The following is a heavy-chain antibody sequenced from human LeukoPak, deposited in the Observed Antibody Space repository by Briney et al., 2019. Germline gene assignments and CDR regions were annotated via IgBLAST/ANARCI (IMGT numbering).Heavy chain of an antibody. D-gene: IGHD2-15*01. CDR3: VKAACGGSCYSHYYYYMDV. CDR2: IRYDGSNK. J-gene: IGHJ6*03. Sequence: PGGSLRLSCAASGFTFSSYGMHWVRQAPGKGLEWVAFIRYDGSNKYYADSVKGRFTISRDNPKNTLYLQMNSLRAEDTAVYYCVKAACGGSCYSHYYYYMDVWGKGTTVTVSS. CDR1: GFTFSSYG. V-gene: IGHV3-30*02.